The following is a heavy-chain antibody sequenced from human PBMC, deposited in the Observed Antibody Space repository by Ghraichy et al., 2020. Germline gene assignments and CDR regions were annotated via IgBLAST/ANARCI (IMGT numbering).Heavy chain of an antibody. J-gene: IGHJ6*02. CDR2: ISGSGGST. D-gene: IGHD1-26*01. Sequence: GGSLRLSCAASGFTFSSYAMSWVRQAPGKGLEWVSAISGSGGSTYYADSVKGRFTISRDNSKNTLYLQMNSLGAEDTAVYYCAKGPTRGIVGATTDYGMDVWGQGTTVTVSS. CDR1: GFTFSSYA. CDR3: AKGPTRGIVGATTDYGMDV. V-gene: IGHV3-23*01.